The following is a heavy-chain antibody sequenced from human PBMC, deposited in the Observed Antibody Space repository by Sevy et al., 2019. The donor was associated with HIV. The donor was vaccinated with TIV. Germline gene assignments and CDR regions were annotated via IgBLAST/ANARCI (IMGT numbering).Heavy chain of an antibody. CDR2: ISGSGGST. CDR1: GFTFSSYA. Sequence: GGSLRLSCAASGFTFSSYAMSWVRQAPGKGLEWVSGISGSGGSTSNADSVKGRFTISSDNSKNTLYLQMNSLRAEDTAVYYCAKDLTGWDFDIWGQGTMVTVSS. CDR3: AKDLTGWDFDI. J-gene: IGHJ3*02. V-gene: IGHV3-23*01. D-gene: IGHD1-26*01.